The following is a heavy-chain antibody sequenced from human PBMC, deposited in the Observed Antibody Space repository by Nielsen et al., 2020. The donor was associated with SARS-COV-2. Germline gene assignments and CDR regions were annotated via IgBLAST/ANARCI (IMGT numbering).Heavy chain of an antibody. CDR2: IYYSGST. CDR3: ARAPVTIFGVVRWFDP. V-gene: IGHV4-31*03. D-gene: IGHD3-3*01. Sequence: SETLSLTCTVSGGSISSGGYYWSWIRQHPGKGLEWIGYIYYSGSTYYNPSLKSRVTISVDTSKNQFSLKLSSVTAADTAVYYCARAPVTIFGVVRWFDPWGQGTLVTVSS. CDR1: GGSISSGGYY. J-gene: IGHJ5*02.